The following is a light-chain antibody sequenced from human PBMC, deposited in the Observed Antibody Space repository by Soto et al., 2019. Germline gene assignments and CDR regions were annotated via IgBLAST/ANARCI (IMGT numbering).Light chain of an antibody. Sequence: EIVLPQYPGTLSLSPGERATLSCRASQSVRSSYLAWYQQKPGQAPRLLIYGASSRATGIPDRFSGSGSGTDFTLTINRLEPEDLAVYYCQQYGDSPTFGGGTKVEIK. V-gene: IGKV3-20*01. CDR2: GAS. CDR1: QSVRSSY. J-gene: IGKJ4*01. CDR3: QQYGDSPT.